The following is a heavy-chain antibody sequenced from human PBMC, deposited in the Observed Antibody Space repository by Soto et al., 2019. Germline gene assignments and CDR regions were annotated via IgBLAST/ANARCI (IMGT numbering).Heavy chain of an antibody. CDR3: ATSFPIPVWFGEFSGAFDI. J-gene: IGHJ3*02. V-gene: IGHV3-23*01. CDR1: GFTFSNYA. D-gene: IGHD3-10*01. Sequence: GGSLRLSCAASGFTFSNYAMSWVRQAPGKGLEWVSAISGSGGSTYYADSVKGRFTISRDNSKNTLYLQMNSLRAEDTAVYYCATSFPIPVWFGEFSGAFDIWGQGTMVTVSS. CDR2: ISGSGGST.